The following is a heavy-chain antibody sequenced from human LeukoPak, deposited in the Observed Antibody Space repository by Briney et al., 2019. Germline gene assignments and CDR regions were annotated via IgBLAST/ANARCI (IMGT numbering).Heavy chain of an antibody. CDR1: GGSIRSSDYY. V-gene: IGHV4-39*01. J-gene: IGHJ6*03. D-gene: IGHD5-24*01. CDR3: ARYGRWLQEAVYYYYMDV. Sequence: SETLSLTCTVSGGSIRSSDYYWGWIRQPPGKGLEWIGCIYYTGSNYYNPSLRVRVTVSIDTSMNQFSLKLSSVTAADTAVYYCARYGRWLQEAVYYYYMDVWGKGTTVTVSS. CDR2: IYYTGSN.